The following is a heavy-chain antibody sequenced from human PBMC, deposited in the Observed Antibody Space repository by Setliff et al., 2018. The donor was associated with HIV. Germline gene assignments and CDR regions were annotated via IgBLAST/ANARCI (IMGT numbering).Heavy chain of an antibody. CDR1: GFTLSSTY. CDR3: ARLRLYSSALDY. J-gene: IGHJ4*02. CDR2: IYSDGST. D-gene: IGHD6-25*01. V-gene: IGHV3-66*02. Sequence: LRLSCAASGFTLSSTYMAWVRQAPGKGLEWVSTIYSDGSTYHADSVKGRFTLSRDNSKNTLYLQMNSLRPEDTAVFYCARLRLYSSALDYWGQGTLVTVSS.